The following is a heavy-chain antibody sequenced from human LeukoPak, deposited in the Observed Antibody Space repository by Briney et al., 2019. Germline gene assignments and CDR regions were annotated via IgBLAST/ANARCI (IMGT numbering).Heavy chain of an antibody. V-gene: IGHV3-30*19. Sequence: GGSLRLSCAASGFIFSSYGMHWVRQAPGEGLEWVAVISYDGSNKYYADSVKGRFTISRDNSKNTLYLQMNSLRAEDTAVYYCARSSSGFDYWGQGTLVTVSS. D-gene: IGHD6-13*01. CDR2: ISYDGSNK. CDR3: ARSSSGFDY. CDR1: GFIFSSYG. J-gene: IGHJ4*02.